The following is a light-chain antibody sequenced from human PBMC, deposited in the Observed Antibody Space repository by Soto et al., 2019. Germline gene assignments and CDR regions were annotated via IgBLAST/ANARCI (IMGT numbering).Light chain of an antibody. Sequence: AIRMTQSPSSFSASTGDRVTITCRAGQGISSYLAWYQQKPGKAPKLLIYAASTLQSGVPSRFSGSGSGTDFTLTISCLQSEDFATYYCQQYYSYPLTFGGGTRWISN. CDR3: QQYYSYPLT. CDR2: AAS. J-gene: IGKJ4*01. V-gene: IGKV1-8*01. CDR1: QGISSY.